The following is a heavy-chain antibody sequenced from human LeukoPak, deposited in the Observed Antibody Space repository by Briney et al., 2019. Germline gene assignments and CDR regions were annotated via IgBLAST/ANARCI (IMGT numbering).Heavy chain of an antibody. CDR1: GYSISSGYY. Sequence: PSETLSLTCAVSGYSISSGYYWGWIRQPPGKGLEWIGSIYHSGSTYYNPSLKSRVTISVDTSKNQFSLKLNSVTAADTAVYYCAKGGNSEYSSSPYWGQGTLVTVSS. V-gene: IGHV4-38-2*01. D-gene: IGHD6-6*01. J-gene: IGHJ4*02. CDR3: AKGGNSEYSSSPY. CDR2: IYHSGST.